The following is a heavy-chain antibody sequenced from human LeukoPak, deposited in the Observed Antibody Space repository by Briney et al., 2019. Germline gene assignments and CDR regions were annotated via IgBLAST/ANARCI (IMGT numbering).Heavy chain of an antibody. CDR1: GFSLNTSGVG. CDR3: AHMIYSNSYFDY. D-gene: IGHD4-11*01. V-gene: IGHV2-5*02. J-gene: IGHJ4*02. Sequence: SGPTLVKPTQTLTLTCTFSGFSLNTSGVGEGWIRQPPGRALEWLALIYWDDDKRYSPSLKSRLTITKDTSRNQVVLTMTNMDPVDTATYYCAHMIYSNSYFDYWGQGTLVTVSS. CDR2: IYWDDDK.